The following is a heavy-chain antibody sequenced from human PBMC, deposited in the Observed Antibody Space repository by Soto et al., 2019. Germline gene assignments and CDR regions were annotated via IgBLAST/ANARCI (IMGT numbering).Heavy chain of an antibody. V-gene: IGHV3-30-3*01. D-gene: IGHD6-13*01. CDR1: GFTFSSYA. CDR3: ARELEQLGHFDY. CDR2: ISYDGSNK. J-gene: IGHJ4*02. Sequence: QVQLVESGGGVVQPGRSLRLSCAASGFTFSSYAMHWVRQAPGKGLEWVAVISYDGSNKYYADSVKGRFTISRDNSKNTLYLQMNSLRAEDTAVYYCARELEQLGHFDYWGQVTLVTVSS.